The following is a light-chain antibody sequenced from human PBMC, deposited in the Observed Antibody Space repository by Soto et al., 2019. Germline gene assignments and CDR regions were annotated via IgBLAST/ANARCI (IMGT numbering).Light chain of an antibody. V-gene: IGKV3-15*01. CDR2: GAS. CDR3: QQYIRWPLT. J-gene: IGKJ4*01. Sequence: EIVLTQPPATLSLSPGERATLSCRASQSVSSNLAWYQQKPGQAPSLLIYGASTRATGTPARFSGSGSGTEFTLTISSLQSEDFAVYYCQQYIRWPLTFGGGTKV. CDR1: QSVSSN.